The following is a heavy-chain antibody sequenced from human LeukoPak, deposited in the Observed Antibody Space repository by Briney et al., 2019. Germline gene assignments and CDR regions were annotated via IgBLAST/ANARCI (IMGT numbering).Heavy chain of an antibody. Sequence: ASVKVSCKASGGTFSSYAIGWVRQAPGQGLEWMGRIIPIFGTANYAQKFQGRVTITTDESTSTAYMELSSLRSEDTAVYYCARVGRTGEFYGVIDIWGQGTMVTVSS. V-gene: IGHV1-69*05. CDR3: ARVGRTGEFYGVIDI. J-gene: IGHJ3*02. CDR1: GGTFSSYA. CDR2: IIPIFGTA. D-gene: IGHD7-27*01.